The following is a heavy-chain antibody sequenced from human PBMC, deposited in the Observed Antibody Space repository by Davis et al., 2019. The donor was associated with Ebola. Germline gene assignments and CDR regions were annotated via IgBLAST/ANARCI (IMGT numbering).Heavy chain of an antibody. CDR1: GFTFSSYW. CDR3: AKGTTIWLVHAFDI. V-gene: IGHV3-7*03. Sequence: GESLKISCAASGFTFSSYWMSWVRQAPGKGLEWVANIKQDGSEKYYADSVKGRFTISRDNSKNTLYLQMNSLRAEDTAVYYCAKGTTIWLVHAFDIWGQGTMVTVSS. D-gene: IGHD6-19*01. J-gene: IGHJ3*02. CDR2: IKQDGSEK.